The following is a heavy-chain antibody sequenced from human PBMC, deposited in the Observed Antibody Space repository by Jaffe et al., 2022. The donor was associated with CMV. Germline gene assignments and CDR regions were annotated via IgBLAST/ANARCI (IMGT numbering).Heavy chain of an antibody. CDR2: ISGSGGST. Sequence: EVQLLESGGGLVQPGGSLRLSCAASGFTFSSYAMSWVRQAPGKGLEWVSAISGSGGSTYYADSVKGRFTISRDNSKNTLYLQMNSLRAEDTAVYYCAKDRRAGTTVTTPADYWGQGTLVTVSS. J-gene: IGHJ4*02. CDR1: GFTFSSYA. CDR3: AKDRRAGTTVTTPADY. D-gene: IGHD4-17*01. V-gene: IGHV3-23*01.